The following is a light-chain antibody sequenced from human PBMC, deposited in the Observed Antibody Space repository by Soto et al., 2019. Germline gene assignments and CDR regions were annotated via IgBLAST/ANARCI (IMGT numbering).Light chain of an antibody. CDR1: QTIDSY. J-gene: IGKJ1*01. V-gene: IGKV1-39*01. Sequence: DIQLTQSPSSLSASVGDRVTITCRESQTIDSYLNWYQQKPGRAPNLLIYAASTLQSGVPSRFSGTGSGTDFTLTIGSLQPDDFETDYCQQSYSITRTFGQGTQVDIK. CDR2: AAS. CDR3: QQSYSITRT.